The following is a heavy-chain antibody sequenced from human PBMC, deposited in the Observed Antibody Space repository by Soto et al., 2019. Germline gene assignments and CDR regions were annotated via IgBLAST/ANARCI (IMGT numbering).Heavy chain of an antibody. CDR1: GFTFSSYA. CDR2: ISYDGSNK. V-gene: IGHV3-30-3*01. Sequence: GGSLRLSCAASGFTFSSYAMHWVRQAPGKGLEWVAVISYDGSNKYYADSVKGRFTISKDNSKKTLYLQMNSLRAEDTAVYYCARAPSGETGYKEGNWFDPWGQGTLVTVSS. CDR3: ARAPSGETGYKEGNWFDP. J-gene: IGHJ5*02. D-gene: IGHD1-20*01.